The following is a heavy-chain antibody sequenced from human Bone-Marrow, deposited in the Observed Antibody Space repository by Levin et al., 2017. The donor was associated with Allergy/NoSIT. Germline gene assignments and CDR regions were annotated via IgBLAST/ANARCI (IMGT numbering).Heavy chain of an antibody. CDR1: GFTFSSYW. J-gene: IGHJ5*02. V-gene: IGHV3-74*01. Sequence: GGSLRLSCAASGFTFSSYWMHWVRQAPGKGLVWVSRINSDGSSTSYADSVKGRFTISRDNAKNTLYLQMNSLRAEDTAVYYCARGAPIVVVPAAIRAHWFDPWGQGTLVTVSS. CDR2: INSDGSST. D-gene: IGHD2-2*02. CDR3: ARGAPIVVVPAAIRAHWFDP.